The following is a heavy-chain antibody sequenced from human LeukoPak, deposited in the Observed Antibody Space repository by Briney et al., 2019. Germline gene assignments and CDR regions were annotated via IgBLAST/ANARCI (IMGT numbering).Heavy chain of an antibody. J-gene: IGHJ5*02. V-gene: IGHV4-39*01. CDR1: GGSISSSSYS. D-gene: IGHD6-19*01. CDR2: IYYSGST. Sequence: SETLSLTCTVSGGSISSSSYSWGWIRQPPGKGLEWIGSIYYSGSTYYNPSLKSRVTISVDTSKNQFSLKLSSVTAADTAVYYCARTKAQNPFRRGWANWFDPWGQGTLVTVSS. CDR3: ARTKAQNPFRRGWANWFDP.